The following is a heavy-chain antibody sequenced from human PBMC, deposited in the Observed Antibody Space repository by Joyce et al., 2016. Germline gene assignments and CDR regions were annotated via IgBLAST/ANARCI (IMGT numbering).Heavy chain of an antibody. V-gene: IGHV1-2*04. CDR3: ARDHSAGHRFDY. Sequence: QVQLVQSGAEVKKPGASVKVSCKASGYTFSDYYIHWVRQAPGQGLEWMGWINPNSGGTNDAQKFQGWVTMTRDTSISTVHMELSRLKSDDTAVYYCARDHSAGHRFDYWGQGTLVTVSS. D-gene: IGHD2-15*01. CDR2: INPNSGGT. J-gene: IGHJ4*02. CDR1: GYTFSDYY.